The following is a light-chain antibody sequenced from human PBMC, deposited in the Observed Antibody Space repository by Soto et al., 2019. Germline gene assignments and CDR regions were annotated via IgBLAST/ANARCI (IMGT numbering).Light chain of an antibody. CDR1: QSVSSSY. Sequence: EIVLTQSPGTLSLSPGERATLSCGARQSVSSSYLAWYQQKPGQAPRLLIYGASSRATGIPDRFSGSGSGTDFTLTISRLEPEDFAVYYCQQYYSSPYTFGHGTKVEIK. J-gene: IGKJ2*01. V-gene: IGKV3-20*01. CDR3: QQYYSSPYT. CDR2: GAS.